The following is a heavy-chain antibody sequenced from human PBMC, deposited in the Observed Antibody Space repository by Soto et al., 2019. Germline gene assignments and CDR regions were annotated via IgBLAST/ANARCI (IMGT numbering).Heavy chain of an antibody. D-gene: IGHD6-13*01. CDR1: GDKFSSYT. V-gene: IGHV1-3*01. CDR2: IVSFAGNGNT. CDR3: ASGGRQQLAYAFDI. Sequence: ASVKVSFKASGDKFSSYTISWVRQAPGQGLEWMGRIVSFAGNGNTKYSQKFQGRVTITRDTSASTAYMELSSLRSEDTAVYYCASGGRQQLAYAFDIWGQGTMVTVSS. J-gene: IGHJ3*02.